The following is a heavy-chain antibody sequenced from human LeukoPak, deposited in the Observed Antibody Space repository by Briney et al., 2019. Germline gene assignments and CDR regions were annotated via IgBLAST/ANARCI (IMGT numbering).Heavy chain of an antibody. CDR2: ISAYNGNT. CDR3: VRMRRARYYYYGMDV. V-gene: IGHV1-18*01. CDR1: GGTFSSYA. Sequence: ASVKVSCKASGGTFSSYAISWVRQAPGQGLEWMGWISAYNGNTNYAQKLQGRVTMTTDTSTSTAYMELRSLRSDDTAVYYCVRMRRARYYYYGMDVWGQGTTVTVSS. J-gene: IGHJ6*02.